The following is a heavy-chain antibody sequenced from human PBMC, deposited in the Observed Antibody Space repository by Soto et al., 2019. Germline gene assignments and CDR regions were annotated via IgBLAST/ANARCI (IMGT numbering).Heavy chain of an antibody. Sequence: SETLSLTCTVSGGSISSSSYYWGWIRQPPGKGLEWIGSIYYSGSTYYNPSLKSRVTISVDTSKNQFSLKLSSVTAADTAVYYCARFIRGSGSYSFPGRAWFDPWGQGTLVTVSS. CDR1: GGSISSSSYY. V-gene: IGHV4-39*01. CDR3: ARFIRGSGSYSFPGRAWFDP. D-gene: IGHD3-10*01. J-gene: IGHJ5*02. CDR2: IYYSGST.